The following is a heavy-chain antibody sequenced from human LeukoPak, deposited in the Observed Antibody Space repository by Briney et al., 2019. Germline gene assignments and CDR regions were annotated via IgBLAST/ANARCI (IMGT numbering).Heavy chain of an antibody. Sequence: GGSLRLSCAASGFAVSSNYISWVRQAPGKGLEWVSVIYSDGSTFYADSVRGRFTISRDISKNTVYLQMNSLRAEDTAMYYCARAYDPWAREPWSPSPQ. J-gene: IGHJ5*02. CDR3: ARAYDP. V-gene: IGHV3-53*01. CDR2: IYSDGST. CDR1: GFAVSSNY.